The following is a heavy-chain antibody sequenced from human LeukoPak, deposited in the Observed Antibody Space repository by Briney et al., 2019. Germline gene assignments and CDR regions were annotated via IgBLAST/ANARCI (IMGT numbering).Heavy chain of an antibody. CDR3: ATGTVSSSWLGIFDF. Sequence: GASVKVSCKISGYTLTEVSMHWVRQAPGKGLEWMGRFDPEDGETLSAQRFQGRLTMTEDTSADTAYMELSNLTSDDTALYYCATGTVSSSWLGIFDFWGQGTLVTVSS. CDR2: FDPEDGET. D-gene: IGHD6-13*01. V-gene: IGHV1-24*01. CDR1: GYTLTEVS. J-gene: IGHJ4*02.